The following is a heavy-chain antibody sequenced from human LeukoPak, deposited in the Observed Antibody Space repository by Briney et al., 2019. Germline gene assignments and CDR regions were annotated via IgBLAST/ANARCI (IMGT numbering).Heavy chain of an antibody. CDR2: ITAYNGKT. V-gene: IGHV1-18*01. J-gene: IGHJ6*02. CDR3: ARGNGVTSGWFQDYYYYGLDV. CDR1: GYSFTTLV. Sequence: ASVKVSCKASGYSFTTLVISWVRQAPGQGLEWVGWITAYNGKTNYAQKLQDRVTLTTDTSTSTAYMELRSLRSDDTAVYYCARGNGVTSGWFQDYYYYGLDVWGQGTTVTVSS. D-gene: IGHD6-19*01.